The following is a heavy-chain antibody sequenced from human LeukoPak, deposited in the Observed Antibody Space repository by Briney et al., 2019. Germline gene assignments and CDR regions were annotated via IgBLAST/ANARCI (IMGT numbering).Heavy chain of an antibody. CDR3: ARGLDGDYDSRGQQIYYFDC. Sequence: MASETLSLTCAVYGGSFSGYYWSWIRQPPGKGLEWIGEINHSGSTNYNPSLKSRVTISVDTSKNQFSLKLSSVTAADTAVYYCARGLDGDYDSRGQQIYYFDCWGQGTLVTVSS. CDR2: INHSGST. D-gene: IGHD3-22*01. J-gene: IGHJ4*02. V-gene: IGHV4-34*01. CDR1: GGSFSGYY.